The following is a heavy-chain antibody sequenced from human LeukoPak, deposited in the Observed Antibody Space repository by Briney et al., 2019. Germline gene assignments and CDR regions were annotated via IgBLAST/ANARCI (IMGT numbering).Heavy chain of an antibody. V-gene: IGHV3-30*03. CDR1: GFTFSSYG. Sequence: GRSLRLSCAASGFTFSSYGMHWVRQAPGKGLEWVAVISYDGSNKYYADSVKGRFTISRDNSKNTLYLQMNSLRAEDTAVYYCARPLYSSGWSTRLVGYFDYWGQGTLVTVSS. D-gene: IGHD6-19*01. CDR2: ISYDGSNK. J-gene: IGHJ4*02. CDR3: ARPLYSSGWSTRLVGYFDY.